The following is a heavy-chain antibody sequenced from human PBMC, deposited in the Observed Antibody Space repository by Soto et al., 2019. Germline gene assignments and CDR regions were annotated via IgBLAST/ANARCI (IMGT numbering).Heavy chain of an antibody. CDR3: TLGIGSAEPFDI. CDR1: GGTFSTYT. D-gene: IGHD3-10*01. CDR2: ILPMLDIT. J-gene: IGHJ3*02. V-gene: IGHV1-69*02. Sequence: QVQLVHSGAEVKKPGSSVKVSCKAAGGTFSTYTIIWLRQAPGQGLEWMGRILPMLDITNSAQRFQGRVTITADKSTSTAYLELSSLRSEDTAVYYCTLGIGSAEPFDIWGRGTMVTVSS.